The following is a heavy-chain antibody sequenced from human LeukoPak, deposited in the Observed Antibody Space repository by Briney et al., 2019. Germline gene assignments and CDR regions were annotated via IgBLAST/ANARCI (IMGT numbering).Heavy chain of an antibody. J-gene: IGHJ4*02. D-gene: IGHD3-22*01. V-gene: IGHV4-39*01. CDR1: GGSISSSSYY. Sequence: SETLSLTCTVSGGSISSSSYYWGWIRQPPGKGLEWIGSIYYSGGTYYNPSLKSRVTISVDTSKNQFSLKLSSVTAADTAVYYCARQGYYYDSSGYDIAPFDYWGQGTLVTVSS. CDR2: IYYSGGT. CDR3: ARQGYYYDSSGYDIAPFDY.